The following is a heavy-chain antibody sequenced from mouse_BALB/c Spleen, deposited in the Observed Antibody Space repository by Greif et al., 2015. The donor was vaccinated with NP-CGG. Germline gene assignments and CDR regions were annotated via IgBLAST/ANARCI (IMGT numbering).Heavy chain of an antibody. CDR1: GFAFSSYD. Sequence: EVKVVESGGGLVKPGGSLKLSCAASGFAFSSYDMSWVRQTPEKRLEWVAYISSGGGSTYYPDTVKGRFTISRDNAKNTLYLQMSSLKSEDTAMYYCAREKTGTLDYWGQGTTLTVSS. D-gene: IGHD4-1*01. CDR2: ISSGGGST. CDR3: AREKTGTLDY. J-gene: IGHJ2*01. V-gene: IGHV5-12-1*01.